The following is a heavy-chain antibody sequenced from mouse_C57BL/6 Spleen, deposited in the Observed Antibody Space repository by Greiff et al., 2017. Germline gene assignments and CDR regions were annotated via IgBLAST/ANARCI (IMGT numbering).Heavy chain of an antibody. CDR3: ARFYYGSSYENYFDY. V-gene: IGHV1-19*01. Sequence: EVQLVESGPVLVKPGASVKMSCKASGYTFTDYYMNWVKQSHGKSLEWIGVINPYNGGTSYNQKFKGKATLTVDKSSSTAYMELNSLTSEDSAVYYCARFYYGSSYENYFDYWGQGTTLTVSS. CDR1: GYTFTDYY. J-gene: IGHJ2*01. CDR2: INPYNGGT. D-gene: IGHD1-1*01.